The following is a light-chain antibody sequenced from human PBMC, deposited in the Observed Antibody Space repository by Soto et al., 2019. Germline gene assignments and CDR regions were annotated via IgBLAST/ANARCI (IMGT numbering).Light chain of an antibody. CDR2: ANS. CDR1: NSNVGAGYD. Sequence: QSVLTQPPSVSGAPGQRVTISCIGSNSNVGAGYDVHWYQQLPGAAPKLLIHANSHRPSGVPDRFSGSKSGTSASLTITGHQGEDEADYYRPLYDRSLRRPVFGGGTQLTVL. J-gene: IGLJ3*02. V-gene: IGLV1-40*01. CDR3: PLYDRSLRRPV.